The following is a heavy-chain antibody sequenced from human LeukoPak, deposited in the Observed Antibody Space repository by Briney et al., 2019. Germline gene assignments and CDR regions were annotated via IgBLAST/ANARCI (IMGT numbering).Heavy chain of an antibody. D-gene: IGHD2-2*01. Sequence: GGSLRLSCAASGFTFSSYAMHWVRQAPGKGLKWVAVISYDGSNKYYADSVKGRFTISRDNSKNTLYLQMNSLRAEDTAIYYCAKEVVPGTSRSFDYWGQGTLVTVSS. CDR1: GFTFSSYA. V-gene: IGHV3-30*04. CDR2: ISYDGSNK. CDR3: AKEVVPGTSRSFDY. J-gene: IGHJ4*02.